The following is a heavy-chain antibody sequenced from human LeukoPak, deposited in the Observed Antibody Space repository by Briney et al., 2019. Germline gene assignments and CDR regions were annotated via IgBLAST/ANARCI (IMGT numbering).Heavy chain of an antibody. J-gene: IGHJ4*02. D-gene: IGHD3-3*01. Sequence: SQTLSLTCTVSGGSISSGVYFWSWIRQHPGKGLEWIGYIDYSGGTYYNPSLKSRGSISVDTSKNQFSLNLRSVTAADTAVYYCARDGGPTRFDYWGQGTLVTVSS. CDR2: IDYSGGT. V-gene: IGHV4-31*03. CDR3: ARDGGPTRFDY. CDR1: GGSISSGVYF.